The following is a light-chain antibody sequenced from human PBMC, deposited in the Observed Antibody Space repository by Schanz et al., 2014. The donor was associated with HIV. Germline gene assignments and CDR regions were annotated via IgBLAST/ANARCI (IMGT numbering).Light chain of an antibody. V-gene: IGLV1-44*01. CDR1: TSNIGSNI. CDR2: TNN. Sequence: QSVLTQPPSASGTPGQRVTISCSGTTSNIGSNIVNWYQQLPGTAPKLLIYTNNQRPSGVPDRFSGSRSGNTASLTISGLQAEDEADYYCGSFTTRNTWVFGGGTKLTVL. J-gene: IGLJ3*02. CDR3: GSFTTRNTWV.